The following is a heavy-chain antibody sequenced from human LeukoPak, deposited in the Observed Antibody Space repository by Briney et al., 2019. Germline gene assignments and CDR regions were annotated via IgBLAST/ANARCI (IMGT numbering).Heavy chain of an antibody. J-gene: IGHJ4*02. CDR1: GGSISSYY. CDR2: INHSGST. Sequence: PSETLSLTCTVSGGSISSYYWSWIRQPPGKGLEWIGEINHSGSTNYNPSLKSRVTISVDTSKNQFSLKLSSVTAADTAVYYCASGPRIFSGSYYQKDYWGQGTLVTVSS. V-gene: IGHV4-34*01. D-gene: IGHD3-10*01. CDR3: ASGPRIFSGSYYQKDY.